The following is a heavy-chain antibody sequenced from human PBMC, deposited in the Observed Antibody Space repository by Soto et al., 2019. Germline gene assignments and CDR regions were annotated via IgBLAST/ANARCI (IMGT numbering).Heavy chain of an antibody. D-gene: IGHD5-18*01. CDR2: ISSSGSTI. CDR1: GFTFSDYY. V-gene: IGHV3-11*01. CDR3: ASRYSYGYIDGMDV. Sequence: GGSLRLSCAASGFTFSDYYMSWIRQAPGKGLEWVSYISSSGSTIYYADSVKGRFTISRDNAKNSLYLQMNGLRAEDTAVYYCASRYSYGYIDGMDVWGQGTTVTVSS. J-gene: IGHJ6*02.